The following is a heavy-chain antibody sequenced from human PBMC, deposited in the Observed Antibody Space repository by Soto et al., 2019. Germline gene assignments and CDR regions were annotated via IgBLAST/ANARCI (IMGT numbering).Heavy chain of an antibody. J-gene: IGHJ4*02. CDR2: LFTVADIA. CDR3: ATASCSGGRSSRDFDS. CDR1: GGTFSTHT. V-gene: IGHV1-69*02. Sequence: QVHLAQSGAEVRKPGSSVTVSCESSGGTFSTHTVNWVRQAPGQGLEWMGRLFTVADIAKYAQTLQGRVTMTVGESSTTAYMELSAIRSEDTAVYYCATASCSGGRSSRDFDSWGQGTLVIVSS. D-gene: IGHD2-15*01.